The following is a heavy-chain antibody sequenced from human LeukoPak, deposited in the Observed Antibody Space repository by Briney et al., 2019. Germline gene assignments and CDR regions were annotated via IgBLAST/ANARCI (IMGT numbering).Heavy chain of an antibody. V-gene: IGHV4-39*07. J-gene: IGHJ3*02. CDR2: VYYSGTT. Sequence: PSETLSLTCSVSGDSISLSFYYWGWIRQPPGKALEWIGSVYYSGTTSYNPSLKSRVTISVDMSKNHFSLRLRSVTAADTAVYYCARDPPLFGVPAVAFDIWGQGTMVTVSS. D-gene: IGHD3-3*01. CDR1: GDSISLSFYY. CDR3: ARDPPLFGVPAVAFDI.